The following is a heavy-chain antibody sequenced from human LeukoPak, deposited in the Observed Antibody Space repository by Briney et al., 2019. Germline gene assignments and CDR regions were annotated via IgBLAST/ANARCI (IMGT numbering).Heavy chain of an antibody. Sequence: ALVKVSCRASGYTFISYYIHWVRQAPGQGLEWMGIINPSGGTTTYAQKFQDRVTMTRDTSTSTVYMELSSLRSEDTAVYYCVRETSTIVGRPAPAFSYWGQGTLVTVSS. V-gene: IGHV1-46*01. CDR3: VRETSTIVGRPAPAFSY. D-gene: IGHD6-6*01. J-gene: IGHJ4*02. CDR2: INPSGGTT. CDR1: GYTFISYY.